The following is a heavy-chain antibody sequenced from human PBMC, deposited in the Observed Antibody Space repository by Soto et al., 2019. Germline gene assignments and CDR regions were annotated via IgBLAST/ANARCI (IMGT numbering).Heavy chain of an antibody. V-gene: IGHV1-24*01. J-gene: IGHJ4*02. CDR1: GYTLTELS. D-gene: IGHD2-15*01. Sequence: ASVKVSCKVSGYTLTELSMHWVRQAPGRGLEWMGGFDPEDGETIYAQKFQGRVTMTEDTSTDTAYMELSSLRSEDTAVYYCATARVVVAASNFDYWGQGTLVTVSS. CDR2: FDPEDGET. CDR3: ATARVVVAASNFDY.